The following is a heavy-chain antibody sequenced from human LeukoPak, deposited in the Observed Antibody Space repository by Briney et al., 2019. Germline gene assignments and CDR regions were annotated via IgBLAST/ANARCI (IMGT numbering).Heavy chain of an antibody. CDR2: IYYSGST. CDR3: ASITQQLVRDYGMDV. V-gene: IGHV4-39*07. CDR1: GGSISSGSYY. Sequence: SETLSLTCTVSGGSISSGSYYWGWIRQPPGKGLEWIGSIYYSGSTYYNPSLKSRVTISVDTSKNQFSLKLSSVTAADTAVYYCASITQQLVRDYGMDVWGQGTTVTVSS. D-gene: IGHD6-13*01. J-gene: IGHJ6*02.